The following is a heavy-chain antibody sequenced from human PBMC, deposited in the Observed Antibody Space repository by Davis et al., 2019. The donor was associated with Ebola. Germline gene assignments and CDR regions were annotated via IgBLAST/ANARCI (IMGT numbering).Heavy chain of an antibody. CDR3: ARVIAAAGNFDY. Sequence: AASVKVSCKASGGTFSSYAISWVRQAPGQGLEWMGRIIPILGIANYAQKFQGRVTITADKSTSTAYMELSSLRSEDTAVYYCARVIAAAGNFDYWGQGTLVTVSS. D-gene: IGHD6-13*01. J-gene: IGHJ4*02. CDR2: IIPILGIA. CDR1: GGTFSSYA. V-gene: IGHV1-69*04.